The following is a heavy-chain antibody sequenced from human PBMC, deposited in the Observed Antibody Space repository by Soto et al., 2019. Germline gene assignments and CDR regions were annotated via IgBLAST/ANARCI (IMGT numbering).Heavy chain of an antibody. V-gene: IGHV5-10-1*03. CDR1: GYSFSNYW. J-gene: IGHJ6*02. CDR3: ARAVVTEGIVGNYFYYYGMDV. D-gene: IGHD2-15*01. Sequence: EVQLVQSGAEVKTPGESLKISCKASGYSFSNYWISWVRQMPGKGLEWVGTTDPSDSYTIYSPSFQGHVTVSTDKSISTAYLQWSSLKASDTAMYYCARAVVTEGIVGNYFYYYGMDVWGLGTTVTVSS. CDR2: TDPSDSYT.